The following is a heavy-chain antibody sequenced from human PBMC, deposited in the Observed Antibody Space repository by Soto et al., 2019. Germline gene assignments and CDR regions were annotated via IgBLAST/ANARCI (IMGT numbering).Heavy chain of an antibody. V-gene: IGHV3-23*01. CDR3: ARGDRGGSGSPASYYYSGLDV. CDR2: VSAGGDMT. Sequence: DVQLLESGGHLVQPGGSLRLSCAASGFTFSSYAMSWVRQAPGKGLEWVSSVSAGGDMTYYSDSVKGRFTICRDNSNTALFLQMNSLRIEDTALYYCARGDRGGSGSPASYYYSGLDVWGQGTTVTVS. J-gene: IGHJ6*02. D-gene: IGHD3-10*01. CDR1: GFTFSSYA.